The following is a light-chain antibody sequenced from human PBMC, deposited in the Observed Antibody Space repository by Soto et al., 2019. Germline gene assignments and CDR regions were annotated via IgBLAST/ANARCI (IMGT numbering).Light chain of an antibody. J-gene: IGLJ2*01. CDR3: CSYALGSTLV. CDR1: GSAVGTYNL. Sequence: QSALTQPASISGSPGQSITISCTGTGSAVGTYNLVSWYQQHPGKAPNLIIYEGNKRPSGVSRRFSGSKSANTASLTISGLQAEDEADYYCCSYALGSTLVFGGGTKLTVL. V-gene: IGLV2-23*01. CDR2: EGN.